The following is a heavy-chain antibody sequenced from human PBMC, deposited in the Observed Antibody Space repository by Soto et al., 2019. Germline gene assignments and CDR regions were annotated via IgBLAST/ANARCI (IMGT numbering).Heavy chain of an antibody. J-gene: IGHJ4*02. CDR2: IYSGGST. Sequence: GGSLRLCCAASGFTVSCNYMSWVRLAPGKGLEWVSVIYSGGSTYYADFVKGRFTISRDNSKNTLFLQMNSLRAEDTAVYYCARSTMDYGDYSPFDYWGQGTLVTVS. V-gene: IGHV3-53*01. D-gene: IGHD4-17*01. CDR3: ARSTMDYGDYSPFDY. CDR1: GFTVSCNY.